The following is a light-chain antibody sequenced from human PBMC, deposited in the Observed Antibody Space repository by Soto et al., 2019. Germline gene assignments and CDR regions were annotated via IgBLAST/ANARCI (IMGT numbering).Light chain of an antibody. J-gene: IGKJ2*01. V-gene: IGKV3-11*01. CDR3: QQRSHWPT. Sequence: EIVLTQSPANLSLSPGERATLSCRASQSVSSYLAWYQQKPGQTPRLLIYDASNRATGIPARFIGSGSGTDFTLTISSLEPEDSAVYYCQQRSHWPTFGQGTKLEI. CDR2: DAS. CDR1: QSVSSY.